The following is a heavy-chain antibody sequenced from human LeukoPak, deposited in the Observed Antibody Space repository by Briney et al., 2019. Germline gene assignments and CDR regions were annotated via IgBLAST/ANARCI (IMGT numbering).Heavy chain of an antibody. CDR2: LSGRGDSK. CDR3: AKEARSSGGTDYFDF. V-gene: IGHV3-23*01. D-gene: IGHD6-19*01. CDR1: GFTFSNYA. Sequence: GGSLRLPCEASGFTFSNYAMSWVRQAPGKGLEWVSGLSGRGDSKYYADSVKGRFTISRDSSKNTLYLQMDSLRAEDTAVYYCAKEARSSGGTDYFDFWGQGTLVTVSS. J-gene: IGHJ4*02.